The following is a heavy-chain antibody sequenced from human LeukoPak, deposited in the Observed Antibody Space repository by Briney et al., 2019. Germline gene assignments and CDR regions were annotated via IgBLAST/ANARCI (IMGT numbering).Heavy chain of an antibody. J-gene: IGHJ2*01. D-gene: IGHD5-12*01. Sequence: SETLSLTCAVYGGSFSGYYWSWIRQPPGKGLEWIGEINHSGSTNYNPSLKSRVTISVDTSKNQFSLKLSSVTAADTAVYYCARRVATIGWYFDLWGRGTLVTVSS. CDR3: ARRVATIGWYFDL. CDR2: INHSGST. CDR1: GGSFSGYY. V-gene: IGHV4-34*01.